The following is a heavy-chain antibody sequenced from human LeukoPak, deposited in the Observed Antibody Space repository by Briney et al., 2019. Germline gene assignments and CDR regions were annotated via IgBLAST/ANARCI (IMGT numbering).Heavy chain of an antibody. D-gene: IGHD2-2*02. CDR2: ISSSSSYI. Sequence: PGGSLRLSCAASGFTFSSYSMNWVRQAPGKGLEWVSSISSSSSYIYYADSVKGRFTTSRDNAKNSLYLQMNSLRAEDTAVYYCARDWWGAPRGIVVVPAAIRTGLDVWGKGTTVTVSS. CDR1: GFTFSSYS. J-gene: IGHJ6*04. V-gene: IGHV3-21*01. CDR3: ARDWWGAPRGIVVVPAAIRTGLDV.